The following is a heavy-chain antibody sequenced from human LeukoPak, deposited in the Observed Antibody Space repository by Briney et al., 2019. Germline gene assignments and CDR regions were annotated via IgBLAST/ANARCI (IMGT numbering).Heavy chain of an antibody. Sequence: GGSLRLSCAASGFTLSSYAMHWVRQAPGKGLEWVAVISYDGSNKYYADSVKGRFTISRDNSKNTLYLQMNSLRAEDTAVYYCARDVLNDGPFDYWGQGTLVTVSS. V-gene: IGHV3-30*01. CDR1: GFTLSSYA. J-gene: IGHJ4*02. CDR3: ARDVLNDGPFDY. D-gene: IGHD1-1*01. CDR2: ISYDGSNK.